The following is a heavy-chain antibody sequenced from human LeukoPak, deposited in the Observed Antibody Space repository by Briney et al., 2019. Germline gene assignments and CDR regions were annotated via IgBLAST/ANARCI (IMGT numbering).Heavy chain of an antibody. CDR3: AKGAAGYYGMDV. CDR2: ISWNSGSI. V-gene: IGHV3-9*01. J-gene: IGHJ6*02. CDR1: GFTFDDYA. Sequence: GGSLRLSCAASGFTFDDYAMHWVRQAPGKGLEWVSGISWNSGSIGYADSVKGRFTISRDNAKNSLYLQMNSLRAEDTALYYCAKGAAGYYGMDVWGQGTTVTVS.